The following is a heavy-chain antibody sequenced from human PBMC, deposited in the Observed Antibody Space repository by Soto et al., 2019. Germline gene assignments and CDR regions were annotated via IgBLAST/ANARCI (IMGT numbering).Heavy chain of an antibody. CDR1: GFTFSSYP. J-gene: IGHJ4*02. CDR3: AKGVCSGGSCYYDY. V-gene: IGHV3-23*01. D-gene: IGHD2-15*01. CDR2: INDPGGST. Sequence: EVQLLESGGGLVQPGGSLRLSCPASGFTFSSYPMSWVRQAPGTGLGWVSTINDPGGSTYYEDSVRGRFTISRDNSKNTLYLQMNSLRAEDTAVYYCAKGVCSGGSCYYDYWGQGTLVTVSS.